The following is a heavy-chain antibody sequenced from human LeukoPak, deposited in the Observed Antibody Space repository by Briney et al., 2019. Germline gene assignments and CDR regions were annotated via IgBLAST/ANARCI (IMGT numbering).Heavy chain of an antibody. Sequence: PGRSLRLSCVASGFTFSNYWMTWFRQTPGKGLEWVGNINQDGSEKYYLDSVRGRFTISRDNAKNSLYLQMNSLRAEDTAVYYCARDLGTRAFDIWGQGTMVTVSS. V-gene: IGHV3-7*01. D-gene: IGHD3/OR15-3a*01. CDR3: ARDLGTRAFDI. J-gene: IGHJ3*02. CDR2: INQDGSEK. CDR1: GFTFSNYW.